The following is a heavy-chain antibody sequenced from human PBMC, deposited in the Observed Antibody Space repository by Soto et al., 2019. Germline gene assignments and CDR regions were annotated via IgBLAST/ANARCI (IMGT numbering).Heavy chain of an antibody. J-gene: IGHJ3*02. D-gene: IGHD3-22*01. CDR3: ARDVSPGSGPYYLEAFDM. CDR2: IKKDESKK. CDR1: GFTFSDYW. Sequence: EVQLVESGGGLVQPGESLRLSCAASGFTFSDYWMTWVRQAPGKGLEWVANIKKDESKKSYLDSVRGRFTTSRDNARNSLYLQMDSLRAEDTALSYCARDVSPGSGPYYLEAFDMWGQGTMVTVSS. V-gene: IGHV3-7*05.